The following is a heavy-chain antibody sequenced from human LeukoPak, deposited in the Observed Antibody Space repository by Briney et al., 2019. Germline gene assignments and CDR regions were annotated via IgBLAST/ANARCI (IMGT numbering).Heavy chain of an antibody. Sequence: GGSLRLSCAASGFTFDSYAMNWVRQAPGKGLEWVSFISGGGAKTRYADSVKGQFTISRDNSKDTLYLQMNILRPEDTAIYYCAKCSASYDNDAFDVWGQGTMVSVSS. CDR3: AKCSASYDNDAFDV. CDR2: ISGGGAKT. V-gene: IGHV3-23*01. CDR1: GFTFDSYA. D-gene: IGHD3-10*02. J-gene: IGHJ3*01.